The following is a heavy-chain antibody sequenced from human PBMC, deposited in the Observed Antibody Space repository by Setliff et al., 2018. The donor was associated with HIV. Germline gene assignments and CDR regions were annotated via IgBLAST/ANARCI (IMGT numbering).Heavy chain of an antibody. CDR3: ARTVKTTLGDLLSPYYYYMDL. CDR2: MSTYSGNT. V-gene: IGHV1-18*01. Sequence: VASVKVSCKAYGYTFINYGITWVRQAPGQGLEWMGWMSTYSGNTDYAQNVQGRFTMTSDTSTTTAYMELRNLRSNDSAVYYCARTVKTTLGDLLSPYYYYMDLWGKGTTVTVSS. D-gene: IGHD3-16*01. CDR1: GYTFINYG. J-gene: IGHJ6*03.